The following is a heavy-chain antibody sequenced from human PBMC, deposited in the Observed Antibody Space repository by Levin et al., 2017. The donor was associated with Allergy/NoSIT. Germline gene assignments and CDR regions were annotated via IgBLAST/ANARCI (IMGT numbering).Heavy chain of an antibody. CDR2: IDPSDSYT. V-gene: IGHV5-10-1*01. CDR3: ARHFAPTLADFDL. CDR1: GYSFTSYW. J-gene: IGHJ2*01. Sequence: KVSCKGSGYSFTSYWISWVRQMPGKGLEWMGRIDPSDSYTNYSPSFQGHVTISADKSISTAYLQWSSLKASDTAMYYCARHFAPTLADFDLWGRGTLVTVSS. D-gene: IGHD3-3*02.